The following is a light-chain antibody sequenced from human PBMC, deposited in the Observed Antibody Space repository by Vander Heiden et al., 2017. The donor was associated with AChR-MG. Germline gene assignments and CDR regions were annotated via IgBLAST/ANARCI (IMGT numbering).Light chain of an antibody. CDR3: AAWDDSMSGVV. Sequence: QSVLTQPPSASGTPGQRVTISFSGSRSTIGSNYVYWYEQLPGAAPKLLIYRNNQRPAGVPDRFSDSKSGTSASLAISGLRSEDEADYYCAAWDDSMSGVVFGGGTKLTVL. J-gene: IGLJ2*01. CDR2: RNN. CDR1: RSTIGSNY. V-gene: IGLV1-47*01.